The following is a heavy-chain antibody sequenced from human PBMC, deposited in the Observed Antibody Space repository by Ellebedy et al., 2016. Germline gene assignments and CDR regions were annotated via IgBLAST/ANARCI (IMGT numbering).Heavy chain of an antibody. J-gene: IGHJ6*02. D-gene: IGHD6-19*01. CDR2: IDPSDSYT. Sequence: GESLKISCKGSGYSFTSYWISWVRQMPGKGLEWMGRIDPSDSYTNYSPSFQGHVTISADKSISTAYLQWSSLKASDTAMYYCARHPGIAMAGFGQYGMDVWGQGTTVTVSS. V-gene: IGHV5-10-1*01. CDR1: GYSFTSYW. CDR3: ARHPGIAMAGFGQYGMDV.